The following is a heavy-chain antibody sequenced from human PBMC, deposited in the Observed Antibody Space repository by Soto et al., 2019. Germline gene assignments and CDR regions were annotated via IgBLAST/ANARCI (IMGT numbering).Heavy chain of an antibody. J-gene: IGHJ4*02. Sequence: GGSLRLSCAASGFTFSSYGMHWVRQAPGKGLEWVAVIWYDGSNKYYADSVKGRFTISRDNSKNTLYLQMNSLRAEDTAVYYCARALGDFWSGYYIGYWGQGTLVTVSS. CDR1: GFTFSSYG. V-gene: IGHV3-33*01. D-gene: IGHD3-3*01. CDR2: IWYDGSNK. CDR3: ARALGDFWSGYYIGY.